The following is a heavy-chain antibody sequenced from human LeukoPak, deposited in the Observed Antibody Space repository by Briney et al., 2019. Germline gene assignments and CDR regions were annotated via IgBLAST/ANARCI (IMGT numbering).Heavy chain of an antibody. CDR1: GGSISSYY. D-gene: IGHD3-16*01. J-gene: IGHJ4*02. V-gene: IGHV4-59*08. Sequence: PSETLSLTCTVSGGSISSYYWSWIRQPPGKGLEWIGFIYYSGTTNYNPSLKSRVTISVDTSKNQFSLTLSSVTAADTAVYYCARHLGGGIYFDYWGQGTLVTVSS. CDR2: IYYSGTT. CDR3: ARHLGGGIYFDY.